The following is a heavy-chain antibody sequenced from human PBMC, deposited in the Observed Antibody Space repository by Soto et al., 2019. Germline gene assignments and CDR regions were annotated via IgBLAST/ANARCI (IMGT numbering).Heavy chain of an antibody. CDR3: VRNRGYCSGGSCYSNYYYYMDV. Sequence: QVQLQESGPGLVKPSETLSLTCTVSGGSISSYYWSWIRQPPGKGLEWIGYIYYSGSTNYNPSHKSRVTISVDTSKKQISLKLSSVTAADTAVYYCVRNRGYCSGGSCYSNYYYYMDVWGKGTTVTVSS. D-gene: IGHD2-15*01. CDR2: IYYSGST. V-gene: IGHV4-59*01. J-gene: IGHJ6*03. CDR1: GGSISSYY.